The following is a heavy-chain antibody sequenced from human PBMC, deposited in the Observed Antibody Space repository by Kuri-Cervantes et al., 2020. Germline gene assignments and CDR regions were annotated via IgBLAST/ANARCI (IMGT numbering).Heavy chain of an antibody. D-gene: IGHD4-23*01. V-gene: IGHV3-33*01. CDR1: GFTFSIYG. Sequence: GESLKISCEASGFTFSIYGMHWVLQAPGKGLEWVAVIWYDVSKKYYADSVKGRFTISRDNSKNTLYLQMNSLRAEDTAVYYCARILYGGDSFWYIDLWGRGTLVTVSS. CDR2: IWYDVSKK. J-gene: IGHJ2*01. CDR3: ARILYGGDSFWYIDL.